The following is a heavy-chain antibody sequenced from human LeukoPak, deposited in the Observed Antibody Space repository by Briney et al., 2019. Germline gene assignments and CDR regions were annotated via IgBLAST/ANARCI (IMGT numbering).Heavy chain of an antibody. D-gene: IGHD6-19*01. V-gene: IGHV1-46*01. CDR2: INPSGGST. Sequence: ASVKVSCKASGYTFTSYYIHWVRQAPGQGLEWTGIINPSGGSTTYAQKFQGRVTMTRDMSTSTVYMELSSLRSEDTAVYYWAGGGGVAGTVDYWGQGTLVTVSS. CDR3: AGGGGVAGTVDY. J-gene: IGHJ4*02. CDR1: GYTFTSYY.